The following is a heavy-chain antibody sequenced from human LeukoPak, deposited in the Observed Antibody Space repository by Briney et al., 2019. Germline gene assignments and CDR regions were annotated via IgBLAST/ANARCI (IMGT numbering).Heavy chain of an antibody. V-gene: IGHV4-59*04. J-gene: IGHJ5*02. Sequence: SETLSLTCTVSGGSIGTYSWNWIRQPPGKGLEWIGTMYYAGTTYYNPSLKSRVTISVDTSKEQTSLNLRSVTAADTAVYYCARQLANWGPDLWGQGIHVIVSS. D-gene: IGHD7-27*01. CDR3: ARQLANWGPDL. CDR2: MYYAGTT. CDR1: GGSIGTYS.